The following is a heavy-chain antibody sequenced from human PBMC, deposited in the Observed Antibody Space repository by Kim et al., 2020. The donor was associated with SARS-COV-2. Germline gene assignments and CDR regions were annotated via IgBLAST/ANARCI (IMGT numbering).Heavy chain of an antibody. CDR2: IYHSGST. CDR1: GDASNSFF. Sequence: SETLSLTCSVSGDASNSFFWSWIRQPPGKGLEWVGCIYHSGSTTYNPSLKGRITMSVDKSKNQFSLNVHSGTAEDTAMYYCASGVSGDDARFFNSWGPG. CDR3: ASGVSGDDARFFNS. V-gene: IGHV4-4*09. J-gene: IGHJ5*02. D-gene: IGHD4-17*01.